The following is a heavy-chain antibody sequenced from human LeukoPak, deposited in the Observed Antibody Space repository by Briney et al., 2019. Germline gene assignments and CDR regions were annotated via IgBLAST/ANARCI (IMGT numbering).Heavy chain of an antibody. J-gene: IGHJ2*01. V-gene: IGHV4-34*01. Sequence: MPSETLSLTCAVYGGSFSGYYWSWIRQPPGKGLEWIGEINHSGSTNYNPSLKSRVTISVDTSKNQISLKLSSVTAADTAVYYCARGPDIVVVVAATLDWYFDLWGRGTLVTVSS. D-gene: IGHD2-15*01. CDR1: GGSFSGYY. CDR2: INHSGST. CDR3: ARGPDIVVVVAATLDWYFDL.